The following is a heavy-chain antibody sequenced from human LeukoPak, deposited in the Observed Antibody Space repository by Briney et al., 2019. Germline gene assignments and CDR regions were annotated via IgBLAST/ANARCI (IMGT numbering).Heavy chain of an antibody. CDR3: ASDPPGYNWFDP. Sequence: ASVKVSCKASGYTFTSYGISWVRQAPGQGLEWMGWISAYNGNTNYAQKLQGRVTMTTDTSTSTAYMELRSLRSDDTAVYYCASDPPGYNWFDPWGQGTLVTVSS. J-gene: IGHJ5*02. CDR1: GYTFTSYG. CDR2: ISAYNGNT. V-gene: IGHV1-18*01.